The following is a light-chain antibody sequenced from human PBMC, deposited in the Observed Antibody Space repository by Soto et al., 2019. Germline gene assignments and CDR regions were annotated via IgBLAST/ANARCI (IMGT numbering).Light chain of an antibody. CDR3: LQYGSSPPYT. CDR2: GAS. J-gene: IGKJ2*01. CDR1: QSLSSSY. V-gene: IGKV3-20*01. Sequence: EIVLTQSPGTLSLSPGERATLSCRASQSLSSSYLAWYQQKPGQAPRLLIYGASNRATGVPDRFSASGSGTDFSLTISRLEPEDFAVYYCLQYGSSPPYTFGQGTTLEIK.